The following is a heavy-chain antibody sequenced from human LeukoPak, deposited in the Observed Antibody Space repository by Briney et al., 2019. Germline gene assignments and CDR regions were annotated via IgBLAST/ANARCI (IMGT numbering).Heavy chain of an antibody. J-gene: IGHJ6*03. CDR1: GYTFTGYY. Sequence: ASVKVSCKASGYTFTGYYMHWVRQAPGQGLEWMGWINPNSGGTNYAQKFQGRVTMTRDTSISTAYMELSRLRSDDAAVYYCARNLYSSYYYYMDVWGRGTTVTVSS. D-gene: IGHD6-13*01. CDR2: INPNSGGT. V-gene: IGHV1-2*02. CDR3: ARNLYSSYYYYMDV.